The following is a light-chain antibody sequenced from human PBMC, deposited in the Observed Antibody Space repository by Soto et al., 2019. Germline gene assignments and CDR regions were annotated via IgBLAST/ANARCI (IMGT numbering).Light chain of an antibody. CDR3: QQYNNWPPWT. V-gene: IGKV3D-15*01. CDR1: QSVSNN. Sequence: EIVLTQSPGTLSLSPGERATLSCRAIQSVSNNYLAWYQQKPGQAPRLLIYDAYNRATGIPPRFSGSGSGTEFTLTISSLQSEDFAVYYCQQYNNWPPWTFGQGTKVDIK. CDR2: DAY. J-gene: IGKJ1*01.